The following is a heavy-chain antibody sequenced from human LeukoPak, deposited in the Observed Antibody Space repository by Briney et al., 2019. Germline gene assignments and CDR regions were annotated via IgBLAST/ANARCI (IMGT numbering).Heavy chain of an antibody. CDR3: AKDIAYDSSGGFDY. Sequence: GGSLRLSCAASGFTFDDYAMHWVRQAPGKGLEWVSGISWNSGYIGYADSVKGRFTISRDNAKNSLYLQMNSLRAEDTALYYCAKDIAYDSSGGFDYWGQGTLVTVSP. CDR1: GFTFDDYA. J-gene: IGHJ4*02. D-gene: IGHD3-22*01. CDR2: ISWNSGYI. V-gene: IGHV3-9*01.